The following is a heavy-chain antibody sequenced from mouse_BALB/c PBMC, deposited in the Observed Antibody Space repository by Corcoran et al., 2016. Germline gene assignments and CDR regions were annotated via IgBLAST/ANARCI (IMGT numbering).Heavy chain of an antibody. Sequence: QVTLKESGPGILQPSQTLSLTCSFSGFSLSTSGMGVSWIRQPSGKGLEWLAHIYWDDDKRYNPSLKSRLTISKDTSSNQVFLKITSVDTADTATYYCARRVYYYGSSPHYYAMDYWGQGTSVTVSS. CDR1: GFSLSTSGMG. J-gene: IGHJ4*01. CDR3: ARRVYYYGSSPHYYAMDY. D-gene: IGHD1-1*01. CDR2: IYWDDDK. V-gene: IGHV8-12*01.